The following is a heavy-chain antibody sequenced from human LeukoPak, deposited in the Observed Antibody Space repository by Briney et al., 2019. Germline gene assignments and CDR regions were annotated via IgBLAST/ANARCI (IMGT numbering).Heavy chain of an antibody. V-gene: IGHV5-51*01. CDR1: GYSFTSYW. Sequence: GESLKISCKGSGYSFTSYWIGWVRQMPGKGLEWMGIIYPGDSDTRYSPSFQGQVTISADKSISTAYLQWSSLKASDTAMYYCARHLRGYSYGHTAPRYYYGMDVWGQGTTVAVSS. J-gene: IGHJ6*02. CDR2: IYPGDSDT. D-gene: IGHD5-18*01. CDR3: ARHLRGYSYGHTAPRYYYGMDV.